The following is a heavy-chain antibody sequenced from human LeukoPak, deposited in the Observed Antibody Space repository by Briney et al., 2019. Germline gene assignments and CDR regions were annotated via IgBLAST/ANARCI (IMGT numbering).Heavy chain of an antibody. D-gene: IGHD2-15*01. CDR2: IYHSGST. CDR3: ARDCSGGSCYSFDY. J-gene: IGHJ4*02. CDR1: GYSISSGYY. Sequence: SETLSLTCTVSGYSISSGYYWGWIRQPPGEGLEWIGSIYHSGSTYYNPSLKSRVTISVDKSKNQFSLKLSSVTAADTAVYYCARDCSGGSCYSFDYWGQGTLVTVSS. V-gene: IGHV4-38-2*02.